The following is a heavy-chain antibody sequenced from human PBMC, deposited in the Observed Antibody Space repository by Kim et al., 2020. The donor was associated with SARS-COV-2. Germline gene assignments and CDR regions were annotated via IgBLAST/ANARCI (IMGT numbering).Heavy chain of an antibody. CDR3: ASAPFERVTSPPFDY. J-gene: IGHJ4*02. D-gene: IGHD2-21*02. V-gene: IGHV3-30*01. Sequence: DSVKGRFTISRDNSKNTLYLQMNSLRAEDTAVYYCASAPFERVTSPPFDYWGQGTLVTVSS.